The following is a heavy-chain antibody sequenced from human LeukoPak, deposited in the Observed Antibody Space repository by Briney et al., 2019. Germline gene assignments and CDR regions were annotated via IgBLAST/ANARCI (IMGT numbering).Heavy chain of an antibody. D-gene: IGHD6-13*01. J-gene: IGHJ6*03. CDR1: GGSISSSSYY. CDR2: IYYSGST. CDR3: ARTLIAAAAYGRMGYYYYYMDV. V-gene: IGHV4-39*01. Sequence: SETLSLTCTVSGGSISSSSYYWGWIRQPPGKGLEWIGSIYYSGSTYYNPSLKSRVTISVDTSKNQFSLKLSSVTAADTAVYYCARTLIAAAAYGRMGYYYYYMDVWGKGTTVTVSS.